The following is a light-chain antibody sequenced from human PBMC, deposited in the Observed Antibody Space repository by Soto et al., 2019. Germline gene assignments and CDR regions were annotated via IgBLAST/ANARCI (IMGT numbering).Light chain of an antibody. CDR1: QSVSSN. CDR3: QQYNNWPPLT. J-gene: IGKJ4*01. Sequence: EIVMTQSPATLSVSPGERDTLSCRASQSVSSNLAWYQQKPGQAPRLLIYGASTRATGIPARFSGSGSGTEFTLTISSLQSEDFAVYCCQQYNNWPPLTFGGGTKVDSK. CDR2: GAS. V-gene: IGKV3-15*01.